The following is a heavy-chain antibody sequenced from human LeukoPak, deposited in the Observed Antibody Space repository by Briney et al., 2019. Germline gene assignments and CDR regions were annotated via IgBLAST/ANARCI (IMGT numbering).Heavy chain of an antibody. CDR2: IYSDGSP. V-gene: IGHV3-53*01. CDR3: ARDSAYSGSYLEY. D-gene: IGHD1-26*01. CDR1: GLVVSSNC. J-gene: IGHJ4*02. Sequence: GGSLRLSCAASGLVVSSNCMSWVRQAPGKGLEWVSVIYSDGSPNYADSVKGRFTISRDNSKNTLYLQMNSLRAEDTAVYYCARDSAYSGSYLEYWGQGTLVTVSS.